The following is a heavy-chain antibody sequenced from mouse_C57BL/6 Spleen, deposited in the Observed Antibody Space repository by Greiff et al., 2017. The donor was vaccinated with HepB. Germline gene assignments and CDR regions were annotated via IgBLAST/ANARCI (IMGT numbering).Heavy chain of an antibody. Sequence: VQLQQSGAELVKPGASVKLSCKASGYTFTSYWMHWVKQRPGQGLEWIGMIHPNSGSTNYNEKFKSKATLTVDKSSSTAYMQLSSLTSEDSAVYCCARSATMVTTGGFDYWGQGTTLTVSS. D-gene: IGHD2-2*01. CDR1: GYTFTSYW. J-gene: IGHJ2*01. V-gene: IGHV1-64*01. CDR2: IHPNSGST. CDR3: ARSATMVTTGGFDY.